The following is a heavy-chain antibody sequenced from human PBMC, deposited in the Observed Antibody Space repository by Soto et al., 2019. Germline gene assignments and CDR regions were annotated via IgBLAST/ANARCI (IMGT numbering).Heavy chain of an antibody. CDR1: GYTFTSYG. D-gene: IGHD3-22*01. CDR2: ISAYNGNT. V-gene: IGHV1-18*01. J-gene: IGHJ6*02. Sequence: ASVKVSCKASGYTFTSYGISWVRQAPGQGLEWMGWISAYNGNTNYAQKLQGRVTMTTDTSTSTAYMELRSLRSDDTAVYYCAREYYYDSSGYKYYYYGMDVWGQGTTVTVSS. CDR3: AREYYYDSSGYKYYYYGMDV.